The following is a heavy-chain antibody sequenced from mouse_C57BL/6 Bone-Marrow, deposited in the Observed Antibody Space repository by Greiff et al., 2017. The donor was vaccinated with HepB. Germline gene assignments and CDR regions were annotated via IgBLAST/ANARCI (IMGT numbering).Heavy chain of an antibody. CDR3: ARRGDYGYDGDWFAY. Sequence: QVQLQQSGAELVRPGTSVKVSCKASGYAFTNYLIEWVKQRPGQGLEWIGVINPGSGGTNYNEKFKGKETLTADKSSSTAYMQLSSLTSEDSAVYFCARRGDYGYDGDWFAYWGQGTLVTVSA. D-gene: IGHD2-2*01. CDR1: GYAFTNYL. CDR2: INPGSGGT. J-gene: IGHJ3*01. V-gene: IGHV1-54*01.